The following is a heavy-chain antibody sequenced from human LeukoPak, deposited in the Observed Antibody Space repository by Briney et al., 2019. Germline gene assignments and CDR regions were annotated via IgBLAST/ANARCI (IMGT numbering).Heavy chain of an antibody. CDR2: IYYSGST. J-gene: IGHJ3*02. Sequence: SETLSLTCTVSGGSISSYYWSWIRQLPGKGLEWIGYIYYSGSTNYNPSLKSRVTISVDMSKNQFSLKLSSVTAADTAVYYCAREGGGTNAFDIWGQGTMVTVSS. D-gene: IGHD3-16*01. V-gene: IGHV4-59*01. CDR3: AREGGGTNAFDI. CDR1: GGSISSYY.